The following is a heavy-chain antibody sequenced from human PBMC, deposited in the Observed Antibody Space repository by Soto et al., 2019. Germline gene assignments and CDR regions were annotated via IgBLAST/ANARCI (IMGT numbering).Heavy chain of an antibody. CDR3: ASADVTPYFSMEV. CDR1: GGSISNADFY. J-gene: IGHJ6*02. CDR2: IYYIKIT. Sequence: PSETFASTFTVSGGSISNADFYWSWIRQPPVKVLEWIGYIYYIKITFYSPSLKGRVFISIYTSNNQFSLKLSSVTAADTAVDYCASADVTPYFSMEVWGQGTTVNVSS. D-gene: IGHD3-16*01. V-gene: IGHV4-30-4*01.